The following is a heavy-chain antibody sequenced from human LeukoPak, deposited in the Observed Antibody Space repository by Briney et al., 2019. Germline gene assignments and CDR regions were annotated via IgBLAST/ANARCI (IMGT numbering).Heavy chain of an antibody. CDR1: GGSFSSSSYY. V-gene: IGHV4-39*01. D-gene: IGHD3-10*01. CDR3: ARHPRTQVWFGETLYYYYYMDV. J-gene: IGHJ6*03. CDR2: LYYTGIT. Sequence: PSETLSLTCTVSGGSFSSSSYYWGWIRQPPGKGLEWIGSLYYTGITYHNPSLKSRVTISVDTSKNQFSLKLSSVTAADTAVYCCARHPRTQVWFGETLYYYYYMDVWGKGTTVTVSS.